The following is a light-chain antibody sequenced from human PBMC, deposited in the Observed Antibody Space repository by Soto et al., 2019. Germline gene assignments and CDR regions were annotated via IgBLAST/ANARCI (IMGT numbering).Light chain of an antibody. CDR2: GAS. CDR1: QSVSSSY. V-gene: IGKV3-20*01. Sequence: EIVLTQSPGTLSLSPGERATLSCRASQSVSSSYLAWYQQKPGQAPRLLIHGASSRATGIPDRFSGSGSGTDFTLTISRLAPEDFAVYYCQQYGSSPRTFGQGTKVDIK. J-gene: IGKJ1*01. CDR3: QQYGSSPRT.